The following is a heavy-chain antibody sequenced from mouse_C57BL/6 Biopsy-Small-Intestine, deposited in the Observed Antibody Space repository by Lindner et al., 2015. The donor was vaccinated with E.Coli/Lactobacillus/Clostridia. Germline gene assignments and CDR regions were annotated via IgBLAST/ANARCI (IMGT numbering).Heavy chain of an antibody. CDR3: ARDHMRGYYGMDI. J-gene: IGHJ1*01. D-gene: IGHD1-1*01. Sequence: SVKVSCKASGYSFTDYYIHWVRQAPGQGPEWMGWINPNSGGTQYAQQFQGRVTVTRDTTISTAYLDLTRLRVDDTALYYCARDHMRGYYGMDIWGQGTTVAVST. CDR2: INPNSGGT. CDR1: GYSFTDYY. V-gene: IGHV1-84*02.